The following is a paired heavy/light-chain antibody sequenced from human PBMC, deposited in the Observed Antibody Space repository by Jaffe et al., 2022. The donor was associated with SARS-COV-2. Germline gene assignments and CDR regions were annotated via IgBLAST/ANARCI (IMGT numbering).Heavy chain of an antibody. V-gene: IGHV5-51*01. D-gene: IGHD6-13*01. CDR2: IYPGDSDT. CDR3: ASSSSSWFLRHYYYYYGMDV. Sequence: EVQLVQSGAEVKKPGESLKISCKGSGYSFTSYWIGWVRQMPGKGLEWMGIIYPGDSDTRYSPSFQGQVTISADKSISTAYLQWSSLKASDTAMYYCASSSSSWFLRHYYYYYGMDVWGQGTTVTVSS. J-gene: IGHJ6*02. CDR1: GYSFTSYW.
Light chain of an antibody. Sequence: DIVMTQTPLSLSVTPGQPASISCKSSQSLLHSDGKTYLYWYLQKPGQPPQLLIYEVSNRFSGVPDRFSGSGSGTDFTLKISRVEAEDVGVYYCMQSIQLPQYTFGQGTKLEIK. CDR3: MQSIQLPQYT. CDR1: QSLLHSDGKTY. V-gene: IGKV2D-29*01. CDR2: EVS. J-gene: IGKJ2*01.